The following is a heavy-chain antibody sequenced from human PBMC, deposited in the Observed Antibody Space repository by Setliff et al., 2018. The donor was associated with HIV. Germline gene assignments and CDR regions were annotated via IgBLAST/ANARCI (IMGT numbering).Heavy chain of an antibody. CDR2: ISSSGSTI. J-gene: IGHJ2*01. CDR1: GFTFSSYE. CDR3: ARVPVMATITYWYFDL. V-gene: IGHV3-48*03. D-gene: IGHD5-12*01. Sequence: GGSLRLSCAASGFTFSSYEMNWVRQAPGKGLEWVSYISSSGSTIYYADSVKGRFTISRDSAKNSLYLQMNSLRAEDTTIYYCARVPVMATITYWYFDLWGRGTLVTVSS.